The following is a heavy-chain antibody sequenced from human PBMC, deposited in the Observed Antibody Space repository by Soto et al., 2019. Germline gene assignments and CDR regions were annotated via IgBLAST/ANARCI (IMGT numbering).Heavy chain of an antibody. CDR3: ARDLGSGWSRSLYYYGMDV. CDR2: IIPIFGTA. CDR1: GGTFSSYA. J-gene: IGHJ6*02. Sequence: SVKVSCKASGGTFSSYAISWVRQAPGQGLEWMGGIIPIFGTANYAQKFQGRVTITADESTSTAYMELSSLRSEDTAVYYCARDLGSGWSRSLYYYGMDVWGQGTTVTVSS. V-gene: IGHV1-69*13. D-gene: IGHD6-19*01.